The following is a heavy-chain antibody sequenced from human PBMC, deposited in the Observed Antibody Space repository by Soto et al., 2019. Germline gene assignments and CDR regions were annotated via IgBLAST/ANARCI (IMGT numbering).Heavy chain of an antibody. Sequence: PGGSLRLSCVASGFTVSDNYISWVRQAPGKGLEWVSVIYRGGATYYSDSVAGRFTISRDSSQNTLHLQMNTLKTEDTAIYYCARGWQSAFDIWGQGTMVTVS. CDR1: GFTVSDNY. V-gene: IGHV3-53*01. CDR3: ARGWQSAFDI. J-gene: IGHJ3*02. CDR2: IYRGGAT. D-gene: IGHD6-13*01.